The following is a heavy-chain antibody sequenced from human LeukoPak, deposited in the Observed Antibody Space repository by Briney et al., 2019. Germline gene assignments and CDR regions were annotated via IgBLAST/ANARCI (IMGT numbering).Heavy chain of an antibody. D-gene: IGHD3-10*01. Sequence: ASVKVSCKASGYTFTSYGFSWVRQAPGQGLKWMGWISTYYGNTNYAQKLQDRVTMTTDTSTSTAYMELTSLRSDDTAVYYCARVYSTNYYGSGDRPFLSDYWGQGTVVTVSS. CDR3: ARVYSTNYYGSGDRPFLSDY. J-gene: IGHJ4*02. CDR2: ISTYYGNT. CDR1: GYTFTSYG. V-gene: IGHV1-18*01.